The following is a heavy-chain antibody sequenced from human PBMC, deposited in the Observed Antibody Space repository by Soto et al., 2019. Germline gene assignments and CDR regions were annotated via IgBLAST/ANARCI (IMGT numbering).Heavy chain of an antibody. CDR1: GFTFSSYS. V-gene: IGHV3-23*01. D-gene: IGHD2-21*01. J-gene: IGHJ4*02. CDR2: ISGRDDST. CDR3: AKRALAHAGEFDN. Sequence: EVQLSESGGGLVQPGGSLRLSCAASGFTFSSYSMGWVRQAPGKGLEWVSAISGRDDSTNYADSVRGRFTISRDNSKNTLYLQMSSLGAEDTAIYYCAKRALAHAGEFDNWGQGTLVTVSS.